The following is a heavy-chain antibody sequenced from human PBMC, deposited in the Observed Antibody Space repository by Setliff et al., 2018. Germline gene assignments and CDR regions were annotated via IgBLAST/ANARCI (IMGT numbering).Heavy chain of an antibody. CDR1: GFTFSRYA. V-gene: IGHV3-30*04. CDR3: ARAGLPYAADV. J-gene: IGHJ3*01. Sequence: GGSLRLSCVASGFTFSRYAMSWVRQAPGKGLEWVTLISYEGIDKYYADSVKGRFTVSRDNSKNSLYLQMNSLRAEDTAVYYCARAGLPYAADVRGQGTKVTVSS. D-gene: IGHD2-21*02. CDR2: ISYEGIDK.